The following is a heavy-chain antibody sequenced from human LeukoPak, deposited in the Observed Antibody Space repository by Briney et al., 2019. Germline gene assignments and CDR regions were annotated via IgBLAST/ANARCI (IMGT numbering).Heavy chain of an antibody. Sequence: ASVKVSCKASGYTFTSYGISWVRQAPGQGLEWMGWISAYNGNTNYAQKLQGRVTMTTDTSTSTAYMELRSLGSDNTAVYYCARVPVINFYNWFDPWGQGTLVTVSS. CDR3: ARVPVINFYNWFDP. D-gene: IGHD3-16*02. CDR1: GYTFTSYG. V-gene: IGHV1-18*01. CDR2: ISAYNGNT. J-gene: IGHJ5*02.